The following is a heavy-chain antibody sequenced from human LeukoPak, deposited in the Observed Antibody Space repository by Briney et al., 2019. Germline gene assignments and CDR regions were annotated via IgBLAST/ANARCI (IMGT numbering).Heavy chain of an antibody. Sequence: GASVKVSCKASGYTFTSYDINWVRQATGQGLEWMGWMNPNSGNTGYAQKFQGRVTMTRNTSISTAYMELSSLRSEDTAVYYCARGQTKDLFYYYYYYYMDVWGKGTTVTISS. D-gene: IGHD1-14*01. J-gene: IGHJ6*03. CDR1: GYTFTSYD. CDR2: MNPNSGNT. CDR3: ARGQTKDLFYYYYYYYMDV. V-gene: IGHV1-8*01.